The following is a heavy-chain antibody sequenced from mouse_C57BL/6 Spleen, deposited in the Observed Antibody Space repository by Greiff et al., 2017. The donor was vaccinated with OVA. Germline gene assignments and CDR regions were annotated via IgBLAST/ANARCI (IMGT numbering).Heavy chain of an antibody. D-gene: IGHD1-1*01. CDR3: ARDIYYGSSYAMDY. J-gene: IGHJ4*01. CDR1: GFTFSDYY. V-gene: IGHV5-16*01. CDR2: INYDGSST. Sequence: EVHLVESEGGLVQPGSSMKLSCTASGFTFSDYYMAWVRQVPEKGLEWVANINYDGSSTYYLDSLKSRFIISRDNAKNILYLQMSSLKSEDTATYYCARDIYYGSSYAMDYWGQGTSVTVSS.